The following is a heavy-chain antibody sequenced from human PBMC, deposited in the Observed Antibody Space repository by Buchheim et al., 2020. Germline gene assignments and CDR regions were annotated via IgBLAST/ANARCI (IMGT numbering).Heavy chain of an antibody. CDR3: AKSESYGDTNWFGP. J-gene: IGHJ5*02. CDR2: ISYDGSNK. D-gene: IGHD5-18*01. Sequence: QVQLVESGGGVVQPGRSLRLSCAASGFTFSSYGMHWVRQAPGKGLEWVAVISYDGSNKYYADSVKGRFTISRDNSKNTLYLQMNSLRAEDTAVYYCAKSESYGDTNWFGPWGQGTL. CDR1: GFTFSSYG. V-gene: IGHV3-30*18.